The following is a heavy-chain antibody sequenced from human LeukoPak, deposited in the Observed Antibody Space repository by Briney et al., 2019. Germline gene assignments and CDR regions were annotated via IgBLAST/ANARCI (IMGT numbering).Heavy chain of an antibody. CDR1: GGSISSYY. V-gene: IGHV4-39*01. Sequence: SETLSLTCTVSGGSISSYYWSWIRQPPGKGLEWIASIYYSGSTYYNPSLKSRVTISVDTSENQLSLKLSSLTAADTAVYYCARHEYSGSYYGLSWFDPWGQGTLVTVSS. CDR3: ARHEYSGSYYGLSWFDP. D-gene: IGHD1-26*01. CDR2: IYYSGST. J-gene: IGHJ5*02.